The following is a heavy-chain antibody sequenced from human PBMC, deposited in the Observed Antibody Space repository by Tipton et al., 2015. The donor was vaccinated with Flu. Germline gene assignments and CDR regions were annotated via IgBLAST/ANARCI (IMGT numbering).Heavy chain of an antibody. J-gene: IGHJ4*01. Sequence: QLVQSGVEVKKPGASVKVSCQASGYSFTTYGISWVRQAPGQVLEWMAWIRPYNGNTRYAQNFQGRVAMTADTSTNVVSMELWSLRSADPAIYSCARDLWPNLPFAAPFESWGHGTLVTVTS. V-gene: IGHV1-18*01. CDR1: GYSFTTYG. D-gene: IGHD1-14*01. CDR3: ARDLWPNLPFAAPFES. CDR2: IRPYNGNT.